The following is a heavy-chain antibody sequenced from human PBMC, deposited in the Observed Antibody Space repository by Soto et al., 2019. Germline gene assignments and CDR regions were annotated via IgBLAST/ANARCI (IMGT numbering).Heavy chain of an antibody. CDR3: VKKSIGTVTNPVYWSFDL. J-gene: IGHJ2*01. D-gene: IGHD4-17*01. CDR2: TSGGGDVA. Sequence: EVQLLESGGGLIQPGGSLRLSCTASGFTFINYAMKWVRQAPGKGLEWVSGTSGGGDVAFYADSVKGRFAISRDNSKNTLSLQMNSLRAEDTALYYCVKKSIGTVTNPVYWSFDLWGRGTLVTVSS. CDR1: GFTFINYA. V-gene: IGHV3-23*01.